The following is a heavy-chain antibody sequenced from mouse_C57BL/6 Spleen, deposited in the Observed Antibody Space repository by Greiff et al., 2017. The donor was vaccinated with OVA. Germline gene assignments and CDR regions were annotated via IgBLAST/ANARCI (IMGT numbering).Heavy chain of an antibody. CDR3: VRQTYDYHYAMDY. CDR2: IRSKSNNYAT. V-gene: IGHV10-1*01. J-gene: IGHJ4*01. CDR1: GFSFNTYA. Sequence: EVHLVESGGGLVQPKGSLKLSCAASGFSFNTYAMNWVRQAPGKGLEWVARIRSKSNNYATYYADSVKDRFTISRDDSESMLYLQMNNLKTEDTAMYYCVRQTYDYHYAMDYWGQGTSVTVSS. D-gene: IGHD2-4*01.